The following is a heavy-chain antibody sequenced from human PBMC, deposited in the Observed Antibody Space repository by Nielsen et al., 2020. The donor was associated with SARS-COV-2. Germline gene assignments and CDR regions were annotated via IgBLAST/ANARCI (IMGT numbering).Heavy chain of an antibody. Sequence: SETLSLACTVSGGSISSGGYYWSWIRQHPGKGLEWIGYIYYSGSTYYNPSLKSRVTISVDTSKNQFSLKLSSVTAADTAVYYCARAPITMIVVVNAFDIWGQGTMVTVSS. CDR1: GGSISSGGYY. V-gene: IGHV4-31*03. CDR2: IYYSGST. D-gene: IGHD3-22*01. CDR3: ARAPITMIVVVNAFDI. J-gene: IGHJ3*02.